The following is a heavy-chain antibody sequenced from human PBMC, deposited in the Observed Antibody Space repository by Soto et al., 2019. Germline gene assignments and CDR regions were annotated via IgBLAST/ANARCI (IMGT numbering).Heavy chain of an antibody. D-gene: IGHD2-2*01. CDR2: IIPIFGTA. CDR3: ARGLPQRDIVVVPAVNNWFDS. CDR1: GGTFSSYA. J-gene: IGHJ5*01. V-gene: IGHV1-69*13. Sequence: GASVKVSCKASGGTFSSYAISWVRQAPGQGLEWMGGIIPIFGTANYAQKFQGRVTITADESTSTAYMELSSLRSEDTAVYYCARGLPQRDIVVVPAVNNWFDSWGQGTLVTVSS.